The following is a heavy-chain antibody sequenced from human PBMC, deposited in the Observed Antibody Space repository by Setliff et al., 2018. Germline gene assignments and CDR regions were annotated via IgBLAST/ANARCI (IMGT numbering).Heavy chain of an antibody. J-gene: IGHJ4*02. CDR3: ARGLHSGTYWGTRPLGLDY. CDR2: IQTSGTT. Sequence: PSETLSLTCTVSGGSISRYHWSWIRQPPGKGLEWIGYIQTSGTTNYNPSLKSRVTISVDTSKNQFSLKLTSVTVADTAVYYCARGLHSGTYWGTRPLGLDYWGQGSLVTVSS. D-gene: IGHD1-26*01. V-gene: IGHV4-4*08. CDR1: GGSISRYH.